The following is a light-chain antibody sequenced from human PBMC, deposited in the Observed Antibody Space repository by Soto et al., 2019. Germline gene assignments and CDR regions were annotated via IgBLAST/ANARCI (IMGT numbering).Light chain of an antibody. Sequence: DIQMTQSPSTLSASVGDRVTITCRASQSISSWLAWYQQKPGKAPKLLIYDASILESGVPSRFSGSGSGTEFTLTISNQQPDDFATYYCQQYNSYPWTFGQRTNVEIK. CDR1: QSISSW. CDR3: QQYNSYPWT. CDR2: DAS. V-gene: IGKV1-5*01. J-gene: IGKJ1*01.